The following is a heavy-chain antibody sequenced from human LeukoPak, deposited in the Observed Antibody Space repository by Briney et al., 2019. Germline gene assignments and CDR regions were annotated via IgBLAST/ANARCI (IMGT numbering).Heavy chain of an antibody. CDR2: IIPIFGTA. CDR3: ARSLPRHYYDSSGYYLDY. Sequence: ASVKVSCKASGGTFSSYAISWVRQAPGQGLEWMGGIIPIFGTANYAQKFQGRVTITADESTSTAYMELSSLRSEDTAVYYCARSLPRHYYDSSGYYLDYWGQGTLVTVSS. V-gene: IGHV1-69*13. CDR1: GGTFSSYA. D-gene: IGHD3-22*01. J-gene: IGHJ4*02.